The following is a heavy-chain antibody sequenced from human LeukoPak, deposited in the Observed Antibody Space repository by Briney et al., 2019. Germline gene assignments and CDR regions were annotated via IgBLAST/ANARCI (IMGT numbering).Heavy chain of an antibody. J-gene: IGHJ4*02. V-gene: IGHV3-30*02. CDR3: ARVTLTGYYAFDY. CDR1: GFTFSSNG. CDR2: IQYDGSKK. Sequence: PGGSLRLSCVASGFTFSSNGMHWVRQAPGKGLEWVTFIQYDGSKKYYADSVKGRFTISRDKAKNSLYLQMNSLRAEDTAVYYCARVTLTGYYAFDYWGQGTLVTVSS. D-gene: IGHD3-9*01.